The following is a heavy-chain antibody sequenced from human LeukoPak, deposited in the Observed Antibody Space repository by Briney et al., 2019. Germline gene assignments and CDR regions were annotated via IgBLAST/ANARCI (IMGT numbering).Heavy chain of an antibody. V-gene: IGHV3-23*01. Sequence: GGSLRLSCAASGFTFSSYAMSWVRQAPGKGLEWVSAISGSGGSTYYADSVKGRFTISRDNSKNTLYLQMNSLRAEYTAVYYCAKGGQSGSYPGGFDYWGQGTLVTVSS. CDR1: GFTFSSYA. D-gene: IGHD1-26*01. J-gene: IGHJ4*02. CDR3: AKGGQSGSYPGGFDY. CDR2: ISGSGGST.